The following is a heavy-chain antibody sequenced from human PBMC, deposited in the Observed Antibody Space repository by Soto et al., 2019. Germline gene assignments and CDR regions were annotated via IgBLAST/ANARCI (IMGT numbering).Heavy chain of an antibody. D-gene: IGHD2-2*01. Sequence: QVQLVQSGAEVKKPGSSVKVSCKASGGTFSSSAVSWVRQAPGQGLEWMGGIIPIFGSANYAKNFQGRVTITADESTSAAYMELSSLRSEDTAVYYCAGGLIVVVPGVMQYYYYGMDVWGQGTTVTVSS. CDR2: IIPIFGSA. J-gene: IGHJ6*02. CDR1: GGTFSSSA. CDR3: AGGLIVVVPGVMQYYYYGMDV. V-gene: IGHV1-69*01.